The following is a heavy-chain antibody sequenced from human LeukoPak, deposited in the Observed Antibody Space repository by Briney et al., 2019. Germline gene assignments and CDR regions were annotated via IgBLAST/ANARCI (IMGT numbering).Heavy chain of an antibody. D-gene: IGHD4-23*01. Sequence: GGSLRLSCAASGFTFSNYWMHWVRQASGKGLVWISRINTDGSVTDYADSVKGRFTTSRDNAKNTVYLQMSSLITEDTALYYCTRSFGGSGDYWGQGTLVTVSS. CDR3: TRSFGGSGDY. V-gene: IGHV3-74*01. CDR1: GFTFSNYW. J-gene: IGHJ4*02. CDR2: INTDGSVT.